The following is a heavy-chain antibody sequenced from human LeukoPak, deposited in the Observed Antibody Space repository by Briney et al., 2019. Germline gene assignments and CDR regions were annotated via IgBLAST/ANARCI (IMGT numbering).Heavy chain of an antibody. V-gene: IGHV4-59*08. D-gene: IGHD1-26*01. J-gene: IGHJ4*02. Sequence: NSSETLSLTCTVSGGSIRSYYWSWIRQPPGKGLEWIGYIYYSGSTKYNPPLKSRATISVDTSKNQFSLKLSSVTAADTAVYYCASGSYYFDYWGQGTLVTVSS. CDR2: IYYSGST. CDR1: GGSIRSYY. CDR3: ASGSYYFDY.